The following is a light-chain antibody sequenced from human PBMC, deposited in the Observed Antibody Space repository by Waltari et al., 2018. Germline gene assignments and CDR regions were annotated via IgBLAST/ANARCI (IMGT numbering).Light chain of an antibody. CDR2: EAS. V-gene: IGKV3-20*01. J-gene: IGKJ1*01. Sequence: EIMLTQSPGTLSLSLGERATLSCRASQNIGRYLVWYQQKPGQAPRLLIYEASRRATGIPDRFSGSWSGTDFSLTISRLEPEDFAVYYCQNHERLPATFGQGTKVKIK. CDR3: QNHERLPAT. CDR1: QNIGRY.